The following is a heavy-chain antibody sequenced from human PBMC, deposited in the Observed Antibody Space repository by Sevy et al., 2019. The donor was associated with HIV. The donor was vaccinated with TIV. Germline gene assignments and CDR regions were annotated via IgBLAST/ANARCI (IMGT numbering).Heavy chain of an antibody. CDR3: ARGPKAAGYYYYGMDV. V-gene: IGHV6-1*01. J-gene: IGHJ6*02. CDR2: TYYRSKWYN. CDR1: GDSVSSNSAA. Sequence: QSQTLSLTCAISGDSVSSNSAAWNWIRQSPSRGLEWLGRTYYRSKWYNEYAVSVKSRITINPDTSKNQFSLQLNSVTPEDTAVYYCARGPKAAGYYYYGMDVWGQGTTVTVSS. D-gene: IGHD6-13*01.